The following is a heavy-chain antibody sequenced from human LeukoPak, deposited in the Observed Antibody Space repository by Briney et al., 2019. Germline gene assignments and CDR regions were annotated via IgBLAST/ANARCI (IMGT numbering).Heavy chain of an antibody. CDR2: ISSSGSTI. J-gene: IGHJ6*03. CDR3: ARTYYDFWSGYYMDV. V-gene: IGHV3-11*01. Sequence: GGSLRLSCAASGFTFGDYYMSWIRQAPGKGLEWVSYISSSGSTIYYADSVKGRFTISRDNAKNSLYLQMNSLRAEDTAVYYCARTYYDFWSGYYMDVWGKGTTVTVSS. CDR1: GFTFGDYY. D-gene: IGHD3-3*01.